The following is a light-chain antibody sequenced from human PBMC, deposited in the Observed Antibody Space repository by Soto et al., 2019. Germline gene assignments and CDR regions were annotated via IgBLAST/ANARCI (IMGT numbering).Light chain of an antibody. V-gene: IGKV3-11*01. CDR2: DAS. CDR3: QQRSNWPRT. CDR1: QNISNY. Sequence: EIVWTQSPGTVSFSPGARSTLSSRSSQNISNYLIWYQQKAGHAPRLLSFDASNRATDIPARFSGSGSGTDFTLTISSLEPEALAVSYCQQRSNWPRTFAQATKVDIK. J-gene: IGKJ1*01.